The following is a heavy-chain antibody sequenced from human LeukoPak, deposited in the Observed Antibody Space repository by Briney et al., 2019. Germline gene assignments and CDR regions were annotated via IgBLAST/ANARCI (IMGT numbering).Heavy chain of an antibody. V-gene: IGHV1-2*02. CDR3: ARGYGDYAY. J-gene: IGHJ4*02. D-gene: IGHD4-17*01. Sequence: ASVKVSCKASRYTFTGYYMHWVRQAPGQGLEWMGWINPNSGDTNYAQKFQGRVTITADKSTSTAYMELSSLRSEDTAVYYCARGYGDYAYWGQGTLVTVSS. CDR1: RYTFTGYY. CDR2: INPNSGDT.